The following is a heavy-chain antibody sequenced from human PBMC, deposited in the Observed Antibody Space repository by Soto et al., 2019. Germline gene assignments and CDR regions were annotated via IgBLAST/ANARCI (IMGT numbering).Heavy chain of an antibody. CDR1: GGTFSSHA. CDR3: ARTSYYYDSSGYPYYFDY. Sequence: SVKVSCKASGGTFSSHAISWVRQAPGQGLEWMGGIIPIFGTANYAQKFQGRVTITADKSTSTAYMELSSLRSEDTAVYYCARTSYYYDSSGYPYYFDYWGQGTLVTVSS. CDR2: IIPIFGTA. V-gene: IGHV1-69*06. D-gene: IGHD3-22*01. J-gene: IGHJ4*02.